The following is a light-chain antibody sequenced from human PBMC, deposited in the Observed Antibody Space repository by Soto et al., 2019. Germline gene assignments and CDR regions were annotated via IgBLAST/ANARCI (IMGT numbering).Light chain of an antibody. Sequence: EIVLTQPPGTLSLSPGERATLSCRASQSVSSSYLAWYQQKPGQAPRLLIYGTSSRATGIPDTFSGSGSGTDFTLTISRLEPEDFAVYYCQQYGTSPRLTFGGGTKVEIK. J-gene: IGKJ4*01. CDR2: GTS. V-gene: IGKV3-20*01. CDR3: QQYGTSPRLT. CDR1: QSVSSSY.